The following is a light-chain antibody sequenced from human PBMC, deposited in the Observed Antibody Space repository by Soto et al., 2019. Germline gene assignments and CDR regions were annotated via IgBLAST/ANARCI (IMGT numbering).Light chain of an antibody. CDR2: GAS. CDR1: RNINRK. V-gene: IGKV3-15*01. CDR3: QQYYDYPPLI. J-gene: IGKJ4*01. Sequence: EIVMTQSPAPLSVSPGERATLSCRASRNINRKLAWYQQKPGQAPRLLISGASTRATGIPARFSGSGSGTELTLTISSLQSEDFAVYYCQQYYDYPPLIFGGGTKVEIK.